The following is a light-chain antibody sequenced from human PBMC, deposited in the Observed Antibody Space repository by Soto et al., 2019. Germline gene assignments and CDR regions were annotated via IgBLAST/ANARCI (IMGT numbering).Light chain of an antibody. Sequence: EIVLTQSPGTLSLSPGERATLSCRASQSVSSSYLAWYQQKPGQAPRLLIYGASSRATGIPDRFSGSGSGTDFTLTVSRLEPEDGAVYYCHHYGSSPVQIPFGQGTRLEIK. CDR3: HHYGSSPVQIP. V-gene: IGKV3-20*01. CDR2: GAS. J-gene: IGKJ5*01. CDR1: QSVSSSY.